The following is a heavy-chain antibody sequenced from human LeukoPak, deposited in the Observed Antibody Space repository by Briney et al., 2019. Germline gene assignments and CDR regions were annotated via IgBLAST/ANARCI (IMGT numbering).Heavy chain of an antibody. J-gene: IGHJ6*03. CDR3: AREDCSSTSCHGFMDV. Sequence: SETLSLTCTVSGGSIVSGDYYSSWIRQPPGNGLEWIGDIYYSGSTYYNQSLKSRVTISVDTSKNQFSLKLSSVTAADTAVYYCAREDCSSTSCHGFMDVWGKGTTVTVSS. V-gene: IGHV4-30-4*08. CDR1: GGSIVSGDYY. D-gene: IGHD2-2*01. CDR2: IYYSGST.